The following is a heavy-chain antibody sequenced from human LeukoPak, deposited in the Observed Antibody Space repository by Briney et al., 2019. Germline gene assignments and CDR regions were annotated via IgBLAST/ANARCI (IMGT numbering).Heavy chain of an antibody. CDR3: ARVRKTYCSSTSCYGTYYYHYMDV. CDR1: GYTFTSYD. CDR2: MNPNSGNT. Sequence: ASVKVSCKASGYTFTSYDINWVRQATGQGLEWMGWMNPNSGNTGYAQKFQGRVTMTRNTSISTAYMELNSLRAEDTAVYYCARVRKTYCSSTSCYGTYYYHYMDVWGKGTTVTVSS. D-gene: IGHD2-2*01. J-gene: IGHJ6*03. V-gene: IGHV1-8*01.